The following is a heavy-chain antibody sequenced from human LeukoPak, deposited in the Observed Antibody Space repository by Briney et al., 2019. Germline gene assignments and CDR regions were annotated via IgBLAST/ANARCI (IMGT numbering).Heavy chain of an antibody. J-gene: IGHJ3*02. D-gene: IGHD1-26*01. CDR1: GSPFPSYY. Sequence: ASVKVSCQASGSPFPSYYMHWVRPAPGQGLEWMGIINPSGGSRSYAQKFQGRVTMTRDTSTSTVYMELSSLRSEDTAVYYCARGSIVGAKTLGFGAFDIWGQGTMVTVSS. CDR2: INPSGGSR. CDR3: ARGSIVGAKTLGFGAFDI. V-gene: IGHV1-46*01.